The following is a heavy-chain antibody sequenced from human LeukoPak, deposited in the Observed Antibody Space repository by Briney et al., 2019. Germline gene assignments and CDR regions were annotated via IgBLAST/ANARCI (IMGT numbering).Heavy chain of an antibody. V-gene: IGHV4-31*03. CDR2: IYYSGST. CDR1: GGSISSGGYY. D-gene: IGHD2-2*01. CDR3: ARAGIVVVPAAKGDYFDY. Sequence: SETLSLTCTVSGGSISSGGYYWSWIRQHPGKGLEWIGYIYYSGSTYYNPSLKSRVTISVDTSKNQFPLKLGSVTAADTAVYYCARAGIVVVPAAKGDYFDYWGQGTLVTVSS. J-gene: IGHJ4*02.